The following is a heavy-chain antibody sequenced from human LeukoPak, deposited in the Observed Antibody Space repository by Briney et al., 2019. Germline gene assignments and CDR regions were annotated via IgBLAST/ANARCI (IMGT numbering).Heavy chain of an antibody. D-gene: IGHD3-10*01. CDR1: GYTFTSYG. J-gene: IGHJ3*02. Sequence: GASVKVSCKASGYTFTSYGISWVRQAPGQGLEWMGWISAYNGNTNYAQKLQGRVTMTTDTSTSTAYMELRSLRSDDTAVYYCARDGLEDGRLLWFGESGCGCPFDAFDIWGQGTMVTVSS. CDR2: ISAYNGNT. V-gene: IGHV1-18*01. CDR3: ARDGLEDGRLLWFGESGCGCPFDAFDI.